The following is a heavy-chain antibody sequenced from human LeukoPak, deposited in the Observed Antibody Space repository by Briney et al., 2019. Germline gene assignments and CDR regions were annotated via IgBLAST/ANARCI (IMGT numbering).Heavy chain of an antibody. J-gene: IGHJ6*04. CDR3: AKLPLRYFDWLDPNGMDV. Sequence: GGSLRLSCAASGFTFSSYGMHWVRQAPGKGLEWVAVISYDGSNKYYADSVKGRFTISRDNSKNTLYQQMNSLRAEDTAVYYCAKLPLRYFDWLDPNGMDVWGKGTTVTVSS. V-gene: IGHV3-30*18. D-gene: IGHD3-9*01. CDR2: ISYDGSNK. CDR1: GFTFSSYG.